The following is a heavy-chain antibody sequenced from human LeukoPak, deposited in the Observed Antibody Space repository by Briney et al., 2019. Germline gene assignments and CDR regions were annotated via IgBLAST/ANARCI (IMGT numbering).Heavy chain of an antibody. CDR1: GYTFTGYY. CDR2: INPNSGGT. D-gene: IGHD2-15*01. J-gene: IGHJ4*02. CDR3: ARATVSKTKVVAAFFDY. V-gene: IGHV1-2*02. Sequence: ASVKVSCKASGYTFTGYYMHWVRQAPGQGLEWMGWINPNSGGTNYAQKFQGRVTMTRDTSISTAYMELSRLRSDDTAVYYCARATVSKTKVVAAFFDYWGQGTLVTVSS.